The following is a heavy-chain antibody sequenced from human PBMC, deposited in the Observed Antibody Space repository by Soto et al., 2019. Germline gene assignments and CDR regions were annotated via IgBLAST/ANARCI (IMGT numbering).Heavy chain of an antibody. J-gene: IGHJ6*02. CDR2: ISYDGSNK. V-gene: IGHV3-30*18. CDR1: GFTFSSYG. Sequence: VQLVESGGGVVQPGRSLRLSCAASGFTFSSYGMHWARQAPGKGLEWVAVISYDGSNKYYADSVKGRFTISRDNSKNTLYLQMNSLRAEDTAVYYCAKTTISQIYYYYGMDVWGQGTTVTVSS. D-gene: IGHD3-3*01. CDR3: AKTTISQIYYYYGMDV.